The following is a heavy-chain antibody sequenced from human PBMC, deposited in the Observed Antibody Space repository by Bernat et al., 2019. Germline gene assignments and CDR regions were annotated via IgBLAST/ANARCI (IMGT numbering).Heavy chain of an antibody. CDR3: ARGTCSGGSCYTYYYYCYYMDG. CDR1: GGSFSGYY. V-gene: IGHV4-34*01. Sequence: QVQLQQWGAGLLKPSETLSLTCAVYGGSFSGYYWSWIRQPPGKGLEWIGEINHSGSTNYNPSLKSRVTISVDTSKNQFSLKLSSVTAADTAVYYCARGTCSGGSCYTYYYYCYYMDGWGKGTTVTVS. J-gene: IGHJ6*03. CDR2: INHSGST. D-gene: IGHD2-15*01.